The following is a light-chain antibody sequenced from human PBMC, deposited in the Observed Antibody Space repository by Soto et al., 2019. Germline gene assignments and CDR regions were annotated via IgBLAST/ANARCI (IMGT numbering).Light chain of an antibody. Sequence: DIQMTQSPSSLSASVGDRVTITCRASQSIGSYLNWYQVKPGKAPKLLIYAASTLESGVPSRFSATVSGTEFSLTITSLQPEDFATYYCQQLFDSPITFGQGTRLEI. CDR1: QSIGSY. CDR2: AAS. J-gene: IGKJ5*01. CDR3: QQLFDSPIT. V-gene: IGKV1-9*01.